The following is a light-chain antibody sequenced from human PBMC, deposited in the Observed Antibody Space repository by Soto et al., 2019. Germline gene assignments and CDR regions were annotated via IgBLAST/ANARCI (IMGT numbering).Light chain of an antibody. V-gene: IGKV3-20*01. CDR1: QSVSSSY. CDR3: QQYGSSPPYT. J-gene: IGKJ2*01. CDR2: DAS. Sequence: EIVLTQSPGTLSLSPGERATLSCRASQSVSSSYLAWYQQKPGQAPRLLIYDASSMATGIPDRFSGSGSGTDVTLAISRLEPEDFAVYYCQQYGSSPPYTFGQGTKLEIK.